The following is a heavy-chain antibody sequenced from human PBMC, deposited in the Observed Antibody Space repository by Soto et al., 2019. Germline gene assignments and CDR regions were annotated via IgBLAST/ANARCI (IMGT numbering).Heavy chain of an antibody. CDR2: IYYSGST. J-gene: IGHJ6*02. CDR1: GGSISSSSYY. D-gene: IGHD2-15*01. V-gene: IGHV4-39*01. Sequence: PSETLSLTCTVSGGSISSSSYYWGWIRQPPGKGLEWIGSIYYSGSTYYNPSLKSRVTISVDTSKNQFSLKLSSVTAADTAVYYCARQDIVVVVADPYGLDVWGQGTTVTVS. CDR3: ARQDIVVVVADPYGLDV.